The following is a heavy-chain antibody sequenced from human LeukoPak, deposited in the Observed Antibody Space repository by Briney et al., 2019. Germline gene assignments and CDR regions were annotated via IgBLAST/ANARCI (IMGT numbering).Heavy chain of an antibody. J-gene: IGHJ4*02. D-gene: IGHD5-18*01. CDR1: GYTFSSYH. V-gene: IGHV1-46*01. Sequence: ASVKVSCKASGYTFSSYHIHWVRQAPGQGLEWMGRINPSFNPGVDVTSYAQKFQGRITMTRDISTNTVYMELSSLTSEDTAVYYCARGKDEGYSYGLYYFDYWGQGTLVTVSS. CDR3: ARGKDEGYSYGLYYFDY. CDR2: INPSFNPGVDVT.